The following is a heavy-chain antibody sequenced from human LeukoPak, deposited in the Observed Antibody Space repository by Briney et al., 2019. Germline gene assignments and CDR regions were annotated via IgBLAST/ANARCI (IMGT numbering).Heavy chain of an antibody. Sequence: ASVKVSCKASGYTFTGYYMHWVRQAPGQVLEWMGWMNPNSRGTNYAQKFQGRVTMTRDTSISTAYMELSRLRSDDTAVYYCARGGSYGWVYYYYYMDVWGKGTTVTVSS. CDR1: GYTFTGYY. D-gene: IGHD1-26*01. J-gene: IGHJ6*03. CDR3: ARGGSYGWVYYYYYMDV. CDR2: MNPNSRGT. V-gene: IGHV1-2*02.